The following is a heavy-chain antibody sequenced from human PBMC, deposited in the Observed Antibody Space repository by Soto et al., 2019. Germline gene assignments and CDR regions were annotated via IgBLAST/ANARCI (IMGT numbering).Heavy chain of an antibody. Sequence: QVQLVESGGGVAQPGRSLRLSYAASGFTFSRSTMHWVRQAPGKGLEWVALMSDDGSHKYYADSVKGRFTVSRDNSKNTLYLQMISLRAEDTAVYYCARENIFYDTTGYSYWYFDLWGRGALVTVSS. CDR1: GFTFSRST. CDR3: ARENIFYDTTGYSYWYFDL. V-gene: IGHV3-30-3*01. J-gene: IGHJ2*01. D-gene: IGHD3-22*01. CDR2: MSDDGSHK.